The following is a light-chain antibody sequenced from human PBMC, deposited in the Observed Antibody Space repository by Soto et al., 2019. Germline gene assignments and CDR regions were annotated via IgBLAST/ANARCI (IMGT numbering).Light chain of an antibody. CDR3: QQSYSTLEWT. J-gene: IGKJ1*01. V-gene: IGKV1-39*01. CDR1: QSISSY. Sequence: DIQMTQSPSSLSASVGDRVTITCRASQSISSYLNWYQQKRGKAPKLLIYAASSLQSGVPSRFSGSGSGTDFTLTISSLQPEDFATYYCQQSYSTLEWTFGQGTKVDIK. CDR2: AAS.